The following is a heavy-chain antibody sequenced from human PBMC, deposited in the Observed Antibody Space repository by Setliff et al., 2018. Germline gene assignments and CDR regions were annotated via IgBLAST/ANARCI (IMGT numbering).Heavy chain of an antibody. CDR2: IYIGGSA. V-gene: IGHV4-4*07. J-gene: IGHJ6*03. CDR1: GGSISSYY. Sequence: NPSEPLSLTCTVSGGSISSYYWSWIRQPAGKGLEWIGHIYIGGSANYNPSLKSRVTMSIDTSKNQFSLKLNSVTAADMAVYYCAREQWLDPPGYYYMDVWAKGTTVTVSS. CDR3: AREQWLDPPGYYYMDV. D-gene: IGHD6-19*01.